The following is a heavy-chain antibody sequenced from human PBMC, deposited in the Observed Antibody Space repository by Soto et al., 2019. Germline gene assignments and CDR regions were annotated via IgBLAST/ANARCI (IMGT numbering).Heavy chain of an antibody. D-gene: IGHD3-10*01. CDR1: GFTFNNYI. CDR3: TQDRYPHTPRPYYHAIDV. J-gene: IGHJ6*02. V-gene: IGHV3-30*04. Sequence: GGSLRLSCSASGFTFNNYIMHWVRQAPGKGLDWVAAISSDGSSTYYAESLKGRFTISRDNSKSTMYLQMDSLRSEDTAVYYSTQDRYPHTPRPYYHAIDVWGQGTTVTVSS. CDR2: ISSDGSST.